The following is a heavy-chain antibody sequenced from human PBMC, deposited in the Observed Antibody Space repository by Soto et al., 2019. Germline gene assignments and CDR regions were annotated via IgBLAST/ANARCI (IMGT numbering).Heavy chain of an antibody. CDR3: AKDGRVQDIVVVVSATVAAY. J-gene: IGHJ4*02. V-gene: IGHV3-23*01. D-gene: IGHD2-15*01. Sequence: GGSLRLSCAASGFTFSSYAMSWVRQAPGKGLEWVSAISGSGGSTYYADSVKGRFTISRYNSKNTLYLQMNSLRAEDTAVYYCAKDGRVQDIVVVVSATVAAYWGQGTLVTVSS. CDR2: ISGSGGST. CDR1: GFTFSSYA.